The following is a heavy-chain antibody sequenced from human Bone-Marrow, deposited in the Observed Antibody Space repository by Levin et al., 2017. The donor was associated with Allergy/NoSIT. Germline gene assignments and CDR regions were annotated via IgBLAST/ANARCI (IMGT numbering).Heavy chain of an antibody. V-gene: IGHV3-33*01. D-gene: IGHD3-9*01. Sequence: LSLTCAASGFTFSSYGMHWVRQAPGKGLEWVAVIWYDGSNKYYADSVKGRFTISRDNSKNTLYLQMNSLRAEDTAVYYCARDLGRYFDWLLPAPDYWGQGTLVTVSS. CDR3: ARDLGRYFDWLLPAPDY. CDR1: GFTFSSYG. J-gene: IGHJ4*02. CDR2: IWYDGSNK.